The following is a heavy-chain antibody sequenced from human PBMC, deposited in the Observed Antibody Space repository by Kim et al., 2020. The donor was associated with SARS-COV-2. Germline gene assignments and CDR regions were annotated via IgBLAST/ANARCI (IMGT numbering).Heavy chain of an antibody. J-gene: IGHJ4*02. Sequence: SETLSLTCTVSGGSISSYYWSWIRQPPGKGLEWIGYIYYSGSTNYNPSLKSRVTISVDTSKNQFSLKLSSVTAADTAVYYCARHGGPYYDYIWGSLYYFDYWGQGTLVTVSS. CDR2: IYYSGST. CDR3: ARHGGPYYDYIWGSLYYFDY. CDR1: GGSISSYY. V-gene: IGHV4-59*08. D-gene: IGHD3-16*01.